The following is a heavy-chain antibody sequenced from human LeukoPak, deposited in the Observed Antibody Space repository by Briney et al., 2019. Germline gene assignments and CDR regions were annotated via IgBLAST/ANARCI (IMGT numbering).Heavy chain of an antibody. CDR3: ARNYDY. J-gene: IGHJ4*02. D-gene: IGHD3-3*01. Sequence: SETLSLTCTVSGGSISSSSYYWGWIRQPPGKGLEWIGRIYYSGSTDYNPSLKSRVTISVDTSKNQFSLRLSSVTAADTAVYYCARNYDYWGQGTLVTVSS. CDR2: IYYSGST. V-gene: IGHV4-39*07. CDR1: GGSISSSSYY.